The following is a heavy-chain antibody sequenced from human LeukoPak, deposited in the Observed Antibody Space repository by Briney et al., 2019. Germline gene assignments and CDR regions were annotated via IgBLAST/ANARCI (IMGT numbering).Heavy chain of an antibody. V-gene: IGHV1-3*01. D-gene: IGHD1-26*01. Sequence: ASVNVSCKASGYTFTSYAMHWVRQAPGQRLEWMGWINAGNGNTKYSQKFQGRVTITRDTSASTAYMELSSLRSEDTAVYYCARGSYSGSYFDFFDDWGQGTLVTVSS. CDR2: INAGNGNT. CDR1: GYTFTSYA. J-gene: IGHJ4*02. CDR3: ARGSYSGSYFDFFDD.